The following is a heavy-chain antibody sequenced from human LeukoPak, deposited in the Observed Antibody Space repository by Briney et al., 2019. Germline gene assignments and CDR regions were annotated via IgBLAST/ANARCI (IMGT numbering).Heavy chain of an antibody. CDR3: AKRSGPYVDYYYYYYMDV. J-gene: IGHJ6*03. CDR2: IGSGGNT. CDR1: GFTFSSYA. D-gene: IGHD4-17*01. V-gene: IGHV3-23*01. Sequence: GGSLRLSCAPSGFTFSSYAMAWVRQAPGQGLEWVSSIGSGGNTYYADSVKGRFTISRDNSKKPLYLQMSSLRAEDTAVYYCAKRSGPYVDYYYYYYMDVWGKGTTVTVSS.